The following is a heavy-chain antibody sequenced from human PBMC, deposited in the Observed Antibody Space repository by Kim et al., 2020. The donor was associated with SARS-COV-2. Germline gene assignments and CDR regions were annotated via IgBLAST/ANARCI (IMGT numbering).Heavy chain of an antibody. CDR1: GGSISSYY. CDR3: AREWRSREDAFDI. D-gene: IGHD1-26*01. CDR2: IYYSGST. Sequence: SETLSLTCTVSGGSISSYYWSWIRQPPGKGLEWIGYIYYSGSTNYNPSLKSRVTISVDTSKNQFSLKLSSVTAADTAVYYCAREWRSREDAFDIWGQGTMVTVSS. V-gene: IGHV4-59*13. J-gene: IGHJ3*02.